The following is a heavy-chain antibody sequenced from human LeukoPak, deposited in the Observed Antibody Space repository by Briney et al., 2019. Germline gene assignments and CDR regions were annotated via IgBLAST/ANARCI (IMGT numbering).Heavy chain of an antibody. D-gene: IGHD1-26*01. CDR1: GGHFSSQF. CDR3: SRYLGNSFTSTIFDY. V-gene: IGHV4-4*07. J-gene: IGHJ4*02. Sequence: SETLSHTCCVSGGHFSSQFWSWIRQPAGKGLEWIGRIYSSGSTSYNPSLKSRVTMSVDTSKKQFSLKLSSVTAADTAVYYCSRYLGNSFTSTIFDYWGQGTLVTVSS. CDR2: IYSSGST.